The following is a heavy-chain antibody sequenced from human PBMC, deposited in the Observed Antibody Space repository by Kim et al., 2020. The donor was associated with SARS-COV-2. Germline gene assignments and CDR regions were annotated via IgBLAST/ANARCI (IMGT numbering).Heavy chain of an antibody. CDR1: GFTFSSYG. V-gene: IGHV3-33*01. Sequence: GGSLRLSCAASGFTFSSYGMHWVRQAPGKGLEWVAGIWYDGSNKYYADSVKGRFTISRDNSKNTLYLQMNSLRAEDTAVYYCASERGYSGYDTLGAFDYWGQGTLVTVSS. CDR2: IWYDGSNK. D-gene: IGHD5-12*01. CDR3: ASERGYSGYDTLGAFDY. J-gene: IGHJ4*02.